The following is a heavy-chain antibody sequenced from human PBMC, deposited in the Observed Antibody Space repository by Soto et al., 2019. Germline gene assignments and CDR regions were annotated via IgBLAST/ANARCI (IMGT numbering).Heavy chain of an antibody. J-gene: IGHJ4*02. D-gene: IGHD2-21*01. V-gene: IGHV1-69*06. CDR1: GGPFSSFA. CDR3: ASSFANSRRVVVAFDY. Sequence: QVQLVQSGAVVKKPGSSVKVSCTTSGGPFSSFAINWVRQAPGQGLEWMGGIIPLDGTTTYAEKIQGRVTITADTSTSTAYLDLSSLTLEDTAVYYGASSFANSRRVVVAFDYWGQGTLLTVSS. CDR2: IIPLDGTT.